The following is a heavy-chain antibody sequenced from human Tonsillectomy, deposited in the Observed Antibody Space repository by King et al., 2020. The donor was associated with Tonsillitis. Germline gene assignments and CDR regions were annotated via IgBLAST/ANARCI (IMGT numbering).Heavy chain of an antibody. CDR3: TRDLLAYGNAFDI. D-gene: IGHD1-14*01. V-gene: IGHV4-59*01. J-gene: IGHJ3*02. Sequence: VQLQESGPGLVKPSETLSLTCTVSGGSINGYYWSWIRQPPGKGLEWLGYISYSGGTNYNPSLKSRVTISLDTSKNQFSLKLTSVTAAETAVYYCTRDLLAYGNAFDIWGQGTMVTVSS. CDR2: ISYSGGT. CDR1: GGSINGYY.